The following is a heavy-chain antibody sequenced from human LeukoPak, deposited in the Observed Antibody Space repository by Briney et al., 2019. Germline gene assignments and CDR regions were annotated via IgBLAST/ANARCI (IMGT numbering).Heavy chain of an antibody. V-gene: IGHV3-74*01. CDR1: GFTFSDYW. CDR3: WVPATAGEADN. J-gene: IGHJ4*02. Sequence: GGSLRLSCAASGFTFSDYWMHWVRQAPGKGLVWVSRINSDGSITNYADSVKGRFTISRDNAKNTLYLQMNSLRAEDTAVYYCWVPATAGEADNWGQETLVTCSS. CDR2: INSDGSIT. D-gene: IGHD2-2*01.